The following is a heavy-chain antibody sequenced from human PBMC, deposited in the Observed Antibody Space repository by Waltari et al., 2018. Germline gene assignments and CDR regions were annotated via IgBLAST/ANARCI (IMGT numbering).Heavy chain of an antibody. D-gene: IGHD6-13*01. V-gene: IGHV3-74*03. CDR1: GFRFSNYW. CDR3: AGWKGKAAAGIESDY. J-gene: IGHJ4*02. CDR2: ISNDESSL. Sequence: EEKLLESGGGLLQPGDSLRLSCAASGFRFSNYWMNWVRQAPGKGLVWVARISNDESSLTYADSVKGRFTISRDNSKNTLYLQMNSLRAEDTAVYYCAGWKGKAAAGIESDYWGQGTLVTVSS.